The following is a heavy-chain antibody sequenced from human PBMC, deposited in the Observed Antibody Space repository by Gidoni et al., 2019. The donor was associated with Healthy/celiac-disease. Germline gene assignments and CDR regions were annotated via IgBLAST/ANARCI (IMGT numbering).Heavy chain of an antibody. CDR1: GFNFRRYA. D-gene: IGHD4-17*01. J-gene: IGHJ5*02. Sequence: QVQLVESGGGVVQPGRYLSLSCATSGFNFRRYAMHWVRQAPGKGLEWVAVISYDGSKKYYEDSVKGRVTIARDNSKNTLYRQMNSLRAEDTAVDYCASGRFYKLTTVTTPWFDPWGQGTLVTVSS. CDR3: ASGRFYKLTTVTTPWFDP. CDR2: ISYDGSKK. V-gene: IGHV3-30-3*01.